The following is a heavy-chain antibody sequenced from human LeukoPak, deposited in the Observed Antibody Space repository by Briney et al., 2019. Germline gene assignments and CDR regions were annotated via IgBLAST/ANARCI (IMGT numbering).Heavy chain of an antibody. CDR3: TRDGTGGQASDI. Sequence: SVKVSCKVFGGTFSSYAISWVRQAPGQGLEWMGRIIPILGIANYAQKFQGRVTITADKSTSTAYIELSSLRSDDTAMYYCTRDGTGGQASDIWGQGTMVTVSS. D-gene: IGHD3/OR15-3a*01. V-gene: IGHV1-69*04. CDR2: IIPILGIA. CDR1: GGTFSSYA. J-gene: IGHJ3*02.